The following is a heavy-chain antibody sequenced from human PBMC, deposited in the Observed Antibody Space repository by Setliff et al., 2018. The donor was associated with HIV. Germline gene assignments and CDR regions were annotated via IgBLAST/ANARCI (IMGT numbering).Heavy chain of an antibody. CDR2: INPKSDGT. D-gene: IGHD3-22*01. CDR3: ARGMDYYDTSGYYQYYFDY. J-gene: IGHJ4*02. V-gene: IGHV1-2*04. CDR1: GYSFNEYY. Sequence: ASVKISCKASGYSFNEYYIHWVRQAPGQGLEWMGWINPKSDGTNYAQKFQGWITMTRDTSISTAYMELSRLRSDDTAVYYCARGMDYYDTSGYYQYYFDYWGQGTLVTSPQ.